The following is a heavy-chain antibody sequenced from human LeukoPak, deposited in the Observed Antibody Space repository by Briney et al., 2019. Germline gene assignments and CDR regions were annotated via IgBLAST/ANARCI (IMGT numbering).Heavy chain of an antibody. CDR1: GYTFTGYY. CDR3: ARGGFWYRAFDY. D-gene: IGHD6-13*01. J-gene: IGHJ4*02. CDR2: MNPNSGNT. V-gene: IGHV1-8*03. Sequence: GASVKVSCKASGYTFTGYYMHWVRQAPGQGLEWMGWMNPNSGNTGYAQKFQGRVTITRNTSISTAYMELSSLRSEDTAVYYCARGGFWYRAFDYWGQGTLVTVSS.